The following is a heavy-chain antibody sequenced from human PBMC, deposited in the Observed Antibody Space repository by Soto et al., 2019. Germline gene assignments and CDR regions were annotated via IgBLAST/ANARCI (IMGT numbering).Heavy chain of an antibody. V-gene: IGHV4-39*01. CDR1: NDSVLTSIYY. CDR3: ARNWNLALVPAAYFDS. Sequence: SETLSLTCTVSNDSVLTSIYYWAWIRQPPGKGLEWIGTIYYTGTTYYNPSLQSRVTISIDTSKNQFSLNLNSVTAADTAVYYCARNWNLALVPAAYFDSWGQGTMVTVSS. J-gene: IGHJ4*02. CDR2: IYYTGTT. D-gene: IGHD2-2*01.